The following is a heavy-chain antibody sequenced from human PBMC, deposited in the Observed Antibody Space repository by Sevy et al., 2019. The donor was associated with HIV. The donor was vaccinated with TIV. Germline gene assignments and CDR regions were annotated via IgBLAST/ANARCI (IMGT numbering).Heavy chain of an antibody. Sequence: GGSLRLSCAASGFTFSNYNMNWVRQAPGKGLEWASYISSSSNTIYYADSVKGRFTISRDNDKNSLYLEMNSLRAEDTAVYYCAREGGYSDQGMDFWGLGTTVTVSS. CDR1: GFTFSNYN. CDR2: ISSSSNTI. V-gene: IGHV3-48*01. D-gene: IGHD5-12*01. J-gene: IGHJ6*02. CDR3: AREGGYSDQGMDF.